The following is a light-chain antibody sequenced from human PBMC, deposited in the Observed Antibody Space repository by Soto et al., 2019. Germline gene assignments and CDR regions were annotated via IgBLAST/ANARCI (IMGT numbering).Light chain of an antibody. CDR2: GTS. CDR3: QDSSTSPWP. V-gene: IGKV3-20*01. Sequence: TQSPGTLSLSPGERATLSCRAVQSVTSIYLAWYQQKPGQAPRLLIYGTSFRASGIPDRFRGSGSGTDFTLTISSLEPEDSAVYYCQDSSTSPWPFGQGTKGDIK. J-gene: IGKJ1*01. CDR1: QSVTSIY.